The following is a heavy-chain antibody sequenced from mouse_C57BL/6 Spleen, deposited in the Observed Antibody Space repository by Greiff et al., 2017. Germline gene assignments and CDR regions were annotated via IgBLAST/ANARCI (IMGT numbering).Heavy chain of an antibody. CDR2: INPGGGGT. CDR3: AIERLSYYSEGFAY. Sequence: QVQLKQSGAELVRPGTSVKVSCKASGYAFTNYLLEWVKQRPGQGLEWIGVINPGGGGTNYNEKFKGKATLTADKSSSTAYMQLSSLTSEDSAVYFCAIERLSYYSEGFAYWGQGTLVTVSA. J-gene: IGHJ3*01. D-gene: IGHD2-12*01. CDR1: GYAFTNYL. V-gene: IGHV1-54*01.